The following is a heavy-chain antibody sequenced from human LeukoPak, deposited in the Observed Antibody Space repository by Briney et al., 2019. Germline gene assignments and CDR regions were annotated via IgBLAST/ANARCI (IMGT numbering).Heavy chain of an antibody. V-gene: IGHV4-59*08. CDR1: GGSISSYY. CDR2: IYYSGST. Sequence: SETLSLTCTVSGGSISSYYWSWIRQPPGKGLEWIGYIYYSGSTNYNPSLKSRVTISVDTSKNQFSLKLSSVTAADTAVYYCARPGHYYGGKDDDAFDIWGQGTMVTVSS. J-gene: IGHJ3*02. CDR3: ARPGHYYGGKDDDAFDI. D-gene: IGHD4-23*01.